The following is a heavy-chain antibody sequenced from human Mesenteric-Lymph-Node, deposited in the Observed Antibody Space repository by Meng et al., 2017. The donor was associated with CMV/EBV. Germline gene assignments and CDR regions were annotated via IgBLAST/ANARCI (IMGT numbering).Heavy chain of an antibody. CDR2: ISSTGGDT. J-gene: IGHJ2*01. CDR3: ARDHGGNSDWYFDL. D-gene: IGHD4-23*01. Sequence: SGFTFSSYAMTWVRQAPGKGLEWVSEISSTGGDTYYADSVKGRFTISRDNSKNTLYLQMNSLRAEDTAVYYCARDHGGNSDWYFDLWGRGTLVTVSS. CDR1: GFTFSSYA. V-gene: IGHV3-23*01.